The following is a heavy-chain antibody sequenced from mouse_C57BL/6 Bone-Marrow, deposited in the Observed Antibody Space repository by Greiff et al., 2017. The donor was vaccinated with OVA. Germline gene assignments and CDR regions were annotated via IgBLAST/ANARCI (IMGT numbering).Heavy chain of an antibody. Sequence: DVQLQESGAELVRPGASVKLSCTASGFNIKDDYMHWVKQRPEQGLEWIGWIDPENGDTEYASKFQGKATITADTSSNTAYLQLSSLTSEDTAVYYCTTSIYYYGSSYFDYWGQGTTLTVSS. CDR3: TTSIYYYGSSYFDY. J-gene: IGHJ2*01. V-gene: IGHV14-4*01. D-gene: IGHD1-1*01. CDR2: IDPENGDT. CDR1: GFNIKDDY.